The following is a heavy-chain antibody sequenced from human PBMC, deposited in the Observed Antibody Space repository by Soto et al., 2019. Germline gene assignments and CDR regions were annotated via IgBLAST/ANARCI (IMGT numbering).Heavy chain of an antibody. Sequence: QVQLVQSGPEVRKPGASVKVSCEASGYTFTTFGISWVRQVPGQGLEWMGWISTYNGDTNSAQNFQGRVLMTADTSTGTAYMELMSLKSDHTAVYYCARQGSWPYYYYGLDVWGQGTIVTVSS. D-gene: IGHD1-26*01. CDR2: ISTYNGDT. V-gene: IGHV1-18*01. CDR3: ARQGSWPYYYYGLDV. J-gene: IGHJ6*02. CDR1: GYTFTTFG.